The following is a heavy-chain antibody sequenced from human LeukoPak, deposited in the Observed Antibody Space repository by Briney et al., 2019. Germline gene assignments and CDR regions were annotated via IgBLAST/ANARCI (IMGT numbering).Heavy chain of an antibody. Sequence: PGGSLRLSCAASGFTFRSYSMNWVRQAPGKGLEWVSFISSSGSYIYYADSVKGRFTISRDNAKNTLYLQMNSLRAEDTAVYYCARTYEVRTVDRRGFYGLDVWGQGTTVTVSS. CDR1: GFTFRSYS. CDR2: ISSSGSYI. D-gene: IGHD3-22*01. J-gene: IGHJ6*02. V-gene: IGHV3-21*01. CDR3: ARTYEVRTVDRRGFYGLDV.